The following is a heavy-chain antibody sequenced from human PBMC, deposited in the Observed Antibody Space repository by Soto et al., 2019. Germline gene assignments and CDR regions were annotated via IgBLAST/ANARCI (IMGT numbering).Heavy chain of an antibody. CDR2: IVVGSGNT. D-gene: IGHD3-22*01. CDR3: AAWKTMIVVDKWFDP. Sequence: ASVKVSCKACGFTFTSPAVQWVRQARGQRLEWIGWIVVGSGNTNYAQKFQERVTITRDMSTSTAYMELSSLRSEDTAVYYCAAWKTMIVVDKWFDPWGKGTLVTVSS. CDR1: GFTFTSPA. V-gene: IGHV1-58*01. J-gene: IGHJ5*02.